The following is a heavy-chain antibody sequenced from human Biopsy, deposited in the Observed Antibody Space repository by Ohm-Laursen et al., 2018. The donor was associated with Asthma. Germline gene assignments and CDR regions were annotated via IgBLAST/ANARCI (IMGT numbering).Heavy chain of an antibody. CDR3: ARDPAGYYYFDY. J-gene: IGHJ4*02. Sequence: SLRLSCTASGFTFSSYGMHWVRQAPGRGLEWVALISYDGYNKYYIDSVKGRFTISRDNSKNTLYLQMNSLRAEDTAVYYCARDPAGYYYFDYWGQGTLVTVSS. CDR1: GFTFSSYG. V-gene: IGHV3-30*03. CDR2: ISYDGYNK. D-gene: IGHD3-22*01.